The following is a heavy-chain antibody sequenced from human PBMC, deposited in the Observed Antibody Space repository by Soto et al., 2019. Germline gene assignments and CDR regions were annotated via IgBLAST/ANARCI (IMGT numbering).Heavy chain of an antibody. Sequence: PGGSLRLSWAPSGFTFSSNAMSWARQAPGKGLQWVSAISGSGGSTYYADSGKGRFTISRDNSRNTRYLQMNSLSGEDKAVYYWAKRYYYDSSGYYPDDYYYGMDVWGQGTTVTVSS. V-gene: IGHV3-23*01. J-gene: IGHJ6*02. D-gene: IGHD3-22*01. CDR1: GFTFSSNA. CDR2: ISGSGGST. CDR3: AKRYYYDSSGYYPDDYYYGMDV.